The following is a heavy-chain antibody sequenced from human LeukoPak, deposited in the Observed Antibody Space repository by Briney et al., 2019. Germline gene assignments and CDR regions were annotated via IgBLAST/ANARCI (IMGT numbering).Heavy chain of an antibody. V-gene: IGHV1-2*02. CDR3: ARDLPSYYYDSSGYQGFDY. Sequence: GASVKVSCKASGYTFTGYYMHWVRQAPGRGLEWMGWINPNSCCTNYAQKYLGRVTMARDTSISTAYMEQSRLRSDDTAVYYCARDLPSYYYDSSGYQGFDYWGQGTLVTVSS. CDR2: INPNSCCT. CDR1: GYTFTGYY. J-gene: IGHJ4*02. D-gene: IGHD3-22*01.